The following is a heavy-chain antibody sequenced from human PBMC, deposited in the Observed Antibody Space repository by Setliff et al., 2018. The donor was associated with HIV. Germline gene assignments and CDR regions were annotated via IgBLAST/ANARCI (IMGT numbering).Heavy chain of an antibody. CDR1: GFTFSAYW. V-gene: IGHV3-20*04. CDR3: ARGPPRAYDSYYYMDV. J-gene: IGHJ6*03. Sequence: GGSLRLSCAVSGFTFSAYWMHWVRQTPGKGLVWVSGINWNGGSADYVDSMKGRFTISRDNAKNSLFLQMNSLRAEDTALYYCARGPPRAYDSYYYMDVWGKGTTVTVSS. D-gene: IGHD2-21*01. CDR2: INWNGGSA.